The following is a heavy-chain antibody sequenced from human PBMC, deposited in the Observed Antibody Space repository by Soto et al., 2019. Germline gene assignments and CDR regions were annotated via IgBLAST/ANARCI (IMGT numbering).Heavy chain of an antibody. Sequence: QVQLRESGPGLVKPSGTLSLTCAVSGGSISSINWWSWVRQPPGKGLEWIGEIYHSGSTNYNPSLKSRVTISVDKSKTQFSLKLSSVTAADTAVYYCARVSGSYYYGMDVWGQGTTVTVSS. CDR2: IYHSGST. J-gene: IGHJ6*02. D-gene: IGHD1-26*01. CDR1: GGSISSINW. CDR3: ARVSGSYYYGMDV. V-gene: IGHV4-4*02.